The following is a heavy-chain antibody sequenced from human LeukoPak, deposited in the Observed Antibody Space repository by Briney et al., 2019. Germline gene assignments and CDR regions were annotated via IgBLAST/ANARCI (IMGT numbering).Heavy chain of an antibody. CDR3: ARGGGIAAAGYYFDY. J-gene: IGHJ4*02. V-gene: IGHV3-66*01. Sequence: PGGSLRLSCAASGFTVSSNYMSWVRQAPGKGLEWVSVIYSGGSTYYADSVKGRFTISRDNSKNTLYLQMDSLRAEDTAVYYCARGGGIAAAGYYFDYWGQGTLVTVSS. CDR1: GFTVSSNY. CDR2: IYSGGST. D-gene: IGHD6-13*01.